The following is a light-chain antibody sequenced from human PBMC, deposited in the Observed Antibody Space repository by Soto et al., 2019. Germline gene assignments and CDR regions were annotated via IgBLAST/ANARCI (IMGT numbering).Light chain of an antibody. Sequence: EIVLTQSPGTLSLSPGERATLSCRASQTVTSSYLAWYQQTGGQAPRLLIYGASNRATGIPDRFSGSGSGTDFTSTISRLEPEDFAVYYCQQYARSHLTFGGGTKVEIK. CDR1: QTVTSSY. J-gene: IGKJ4*01. CDR2: GAS. CDR3: QQYARSHLT. V-gene: IGKV3-20*01.